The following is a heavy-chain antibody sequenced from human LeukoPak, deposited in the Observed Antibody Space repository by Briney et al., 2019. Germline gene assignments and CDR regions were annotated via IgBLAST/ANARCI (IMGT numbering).Heavy chain of an antibody. J-gene: IGHJ4*02. D-gene: IGHD2-21*01. V-gene: IGHV4-59*01. CDR2: IYYSGNT. Sequence: SETLSLTCTVSGGSISTYYWSWIRQPPGKGLEWIGYIYYSGNTNYNPSLKSRVTVSVDTSKNQFSLNLTSLTAADTAVYYCAKGGKGFPLGLRFDSWGQGTLVSVSP. CDR1: GGSISTYY. CDR3: AKGGKGFPLGLRFDS.